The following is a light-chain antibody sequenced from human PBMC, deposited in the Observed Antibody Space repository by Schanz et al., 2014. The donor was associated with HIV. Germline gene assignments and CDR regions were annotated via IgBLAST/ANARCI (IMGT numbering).Light chain of an antibody. Sequence: QSALTQPASVSGTPGQSITISCTGSESDVGGYNYVFWHQQHPGKAPKLMIYDVTDRPSGVSNRFSGSKSGNMASLTISGLQSEDEADYYCSSYTSSSTWVFGGGTKLTVL. CDR3: SSYTSSSTWV. V-gene: IGLV2-14*03. J-gene: IGLJ3*02. CDR1: ESDVGGYNY. CDR2: DVT.